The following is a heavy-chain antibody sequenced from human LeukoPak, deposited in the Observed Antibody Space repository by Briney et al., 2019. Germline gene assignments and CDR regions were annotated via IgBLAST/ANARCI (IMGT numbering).Heavy chain of an antibody. D-gene: IGHD2-15*01. CDR3: AKDSSASFYCGGGACYSNY. V-gene: IGHV3-23*01. Sequence: PGGSLRLSCAASGFTFSSYAMSWVRQAPGKGLEWVSAISNSDDGRYYADSAEGRFTISRDNSKNTLYLQMNSLRAEDTAVYYCAKDSSASFYCGGGACYSNYWGQGTLVTVSS. CDR1: GFTFSSYA. J-gene: IGHJ4*02. CDR2: ISNSDDGR.